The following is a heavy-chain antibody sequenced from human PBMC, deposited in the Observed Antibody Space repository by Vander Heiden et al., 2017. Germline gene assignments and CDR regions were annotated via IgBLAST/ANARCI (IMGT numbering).Heavy chain of an antibody. V-gene: IGHV3-23*01. CDR1: GFTFSSYA. CDR3: AKFGLVVIPIDY. J-gene: IGHJ4*02. Sequence: EVQLLESGGGLVQPGGSLRLSCAASGFTFSSYAMGWGRHAPGKGLEWVSAISGSGGSTYYADAVKGRFTISRDNSKNTLYLQMKRLRAEDTAVYCCAKFGLVVIPIDYWGEGRLVAVSS. D-gene: IGHD3-22*01. CDR2: ISGSGGST.